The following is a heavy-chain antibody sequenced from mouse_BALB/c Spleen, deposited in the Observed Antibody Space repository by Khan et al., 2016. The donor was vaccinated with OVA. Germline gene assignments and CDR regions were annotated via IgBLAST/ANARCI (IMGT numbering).Heavy chain of an antibody. J-gene: IGHJ4*01. CDR3: ARSRYYNYGYALDY. D-gene: IGHD2-4*01. Sequence: EVQLQESGPGLVKPSQSLSLTCTVTGYSITSDYAWNWIRQFPGNILEWVGYISSTGSTSYNPSLKSRISITRDTSKNQFFLQLRSVTSDDTATFYCARSRYYNYGYALDYWGQGTTVTVSS. V-gene: IGHV3-2*02. CDR1: GYSITSDYA. CDR2: ISSTGST.